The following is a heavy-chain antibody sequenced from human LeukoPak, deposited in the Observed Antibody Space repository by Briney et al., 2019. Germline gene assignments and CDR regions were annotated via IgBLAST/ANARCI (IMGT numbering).Heavy chain of an antibody. Sequence: SQTLSLTCTVSGGSISSGDYYWSWIRQPPGKGLEWIGYIYYSGSTYYNPSLKSRVTISVDTSKNQFSLKLSSVTAADTAVYYCASGKPYGDYVGNFDYWGQGTLVTVSS. V-gene: IGHV4-30-4*01. CDR3: ASGKPYGDYVGNFDY. D-gene: IGHD4-17*01. CDR2: IYYSGST. J-gene: IGHJ4*02. CDR1: GGSISSGDYY.